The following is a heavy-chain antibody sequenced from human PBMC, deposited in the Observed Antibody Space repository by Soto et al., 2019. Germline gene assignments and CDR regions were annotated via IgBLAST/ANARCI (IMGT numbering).Heavy chain of an antibody. CDR2: ISSSSSTI. V-gene: IGHV3-48*01. D-gene: IGHD2-2*01. Sequence: GGSLRLSCAASGFTFSSYSMNWVRQAPGKGLEWVSYISSSSSTIYYADSVKGRFTISRDNAKNSLYLQMNSLRAEDTAVYYCARVRLCSSTSCYFPSDFDYWGQGTLVTVSS. CDR3: ARVRLCSSTSCYFPSDFDY. CDR1: GFTFSSYS. J-gene: IGHJ4*02.